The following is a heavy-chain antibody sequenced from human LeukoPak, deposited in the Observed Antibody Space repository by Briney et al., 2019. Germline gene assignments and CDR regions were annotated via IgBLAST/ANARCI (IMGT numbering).Heavy chain of an antibody. CDR1: GDSISNFY. Sequence: SETLSLTCTVSGDSISNFYWSWIRQPAGKGLEWIGRIYSSGSANYNPSLKSRVTMPVDTSKNQFSLKMSSVTAADTAVYYCARDARGYGDYPGYYYGMDVWGQGTTVTVSS. CDR2: IYSSGSA. J-gene: IGHJ6*02. D-gene: IGHD4-17*01. CDR3: ARDARGYGDYPGYYYGMDV. V-gene: IGHV4-4*07.